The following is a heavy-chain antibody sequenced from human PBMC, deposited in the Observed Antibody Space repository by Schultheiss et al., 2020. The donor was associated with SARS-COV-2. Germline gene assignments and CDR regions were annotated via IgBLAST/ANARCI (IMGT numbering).Heavy chain of an antibody. CDR3: AKMSGSVSPAPFDH. J-gene: IGHJ4*02. CDR1: TFIFSNYA. V-gene: IGHV3-23*01. CDR2: ISGSGTGT. Sequence: GESLKISCAASTFIFSNYAMSWVRQAPGKGLEWVSTISGSGTGTYNADSVKGRFTISRDKSKNTLYLQMNNLRAEDTAVYYCAKMSGSVSPAPFDHWGQGALVTVSS. D-gene: IGHD2-8*01.